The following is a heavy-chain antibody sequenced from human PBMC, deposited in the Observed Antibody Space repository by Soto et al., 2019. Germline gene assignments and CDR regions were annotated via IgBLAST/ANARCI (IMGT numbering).Heavy chain of an antibody. CDR2: IYYLGNT. CDR1: GGSISSGSSY. V-gene: IGHV4-39*01. D-gene: IGHD2-15*01. Sequence: SETLSLTCTVSGGSISSGSSYWGWIRQPPGKGLEWVGNIYYLGNTYYNPSLGSRVSISVDTSKNQFSLKLSSVTAADTAVYYCARHYPGYCSGGSCYPFYFDYWGQGTLVTVSS. J-gene: IGHJ4*02. CDR3: ARHYPGYCSGGSCYPFYFDY.